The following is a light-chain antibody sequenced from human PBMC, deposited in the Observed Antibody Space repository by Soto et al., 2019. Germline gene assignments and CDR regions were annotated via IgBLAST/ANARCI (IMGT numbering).Light chain of an antibody. CDR3: QVWDTSNDHLV. Sequence: SYELTQSPSVSVAPGQTARITCGGNNIGSESVHWYQQKPNQAPVPVVYDDSDRPSGIPERFSGSTSGSTATLTISRVEAGDEADYYCQVWDTSNDHLVFGIGTKLTVL. CDR2: DDS. CDR1: NIGSES. V-gene: IGLV3-21*02. J-gene: IGLJ1*01.